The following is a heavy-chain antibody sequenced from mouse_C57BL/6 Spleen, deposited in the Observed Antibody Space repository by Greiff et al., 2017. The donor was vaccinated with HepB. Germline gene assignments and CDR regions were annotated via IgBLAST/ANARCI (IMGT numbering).Heavy chain of an antibody. J-gene: IGHJ1*03. CDR1: GYSITSGYD. D-gene: IGHD1-1*01. CDR3: ARGGDYYGSSRYWYFDV. V-gene: IGHV3-1*01. CDR2: ISYSGST. Sequence: EVQLQQSGPGMVKPSQSLSLTCTVTGYSITSGYDWHWIRHFPGNKLEWMGYISYSGSTNYNPSLKSRISITHDTSKNHFFPKLNSVTTEDTATYYCARGGDYYGSSRYWYFDVWGTGTTVTVSS.